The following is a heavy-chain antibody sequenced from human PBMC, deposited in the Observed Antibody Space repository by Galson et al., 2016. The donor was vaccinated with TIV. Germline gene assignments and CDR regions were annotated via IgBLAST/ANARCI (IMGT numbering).Heavy chain of an antibody. CDR2: IFTDGTT. Sequence: SETLSLTCTVSGGSVSRYYWSWIRQSAGKGLAWIGRIFTDGTTTYNPSLKSRVTMSVDTSKRQFSLRLTSVTAADTAVYYCATVNTNSRKYFDYWGQGIKVTVSS. J-gene: IGHJ4*02. CDR3: ATVNTNSRKYFDY. CDR1: GGSVSRYY. V-gene: IGHV4-4*07. D-gene: IGHD1-14*01.